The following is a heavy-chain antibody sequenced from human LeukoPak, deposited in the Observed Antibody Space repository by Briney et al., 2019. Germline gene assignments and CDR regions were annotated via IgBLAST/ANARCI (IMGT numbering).Heavy chain of an antibody. CDR3: ARSGPFYYGGAFDI. D-gene: IGHD3-10*01. CDR1: GYTFTSNY. J-gene: IGHJ3*02. Sequence: ASVKVSCKAFGYTFTSNYMHWVRQAPGQGPEWMGVISPSGGSTTYAQKFQGRVTLTRDMSTSTVYKELSSLRSEDTAVYFCARSGPFYYGGAFDIWGQGTLVTVSS. CDR2: ISPSGGST. V-gene: IGHV1-46*01.